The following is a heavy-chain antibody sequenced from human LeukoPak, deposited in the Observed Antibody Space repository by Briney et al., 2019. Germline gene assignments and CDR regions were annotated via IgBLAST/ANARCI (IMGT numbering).Heavy chain of an antibody. CDR1: GGSISSGDYY. V-gene: IGHV4-30-4*08. D-gene: IGHD3-3*01. J-gene: IGHJ5*02. CDR2: IYYSGST. Sequence: KPSETLSLTCTVSGGSISSGDYYWSWIRQPSGKGLEWIGYIYYSGSTYYNPSLKSRVTISVDTSKNQFSLKLSSVTAADTAVYYCAREATGFWSGLGKNWFDPWGQGTLVTVSS. CDR3: AREATGFWSGLGKNWFDP.